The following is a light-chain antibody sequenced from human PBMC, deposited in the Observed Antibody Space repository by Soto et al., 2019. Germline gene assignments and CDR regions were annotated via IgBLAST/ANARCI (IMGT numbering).Light chain of an antibody. CDR1: QSVSSSY. Sequence: VPTQSPCTLSLSPGERATLSCRASQSVSSSYLAWYQQKPGQAPRLLIYGASSRATGIPDRFSGSGSGTDFTLTISRLEPEDFAVYYCQQYGSSPGTFGQGTKVDIK. CDR3: QQYGSSPGT. J-gene: IGKJ1*01. CDR2: GAS. V-gene: IGKV3-20*01.